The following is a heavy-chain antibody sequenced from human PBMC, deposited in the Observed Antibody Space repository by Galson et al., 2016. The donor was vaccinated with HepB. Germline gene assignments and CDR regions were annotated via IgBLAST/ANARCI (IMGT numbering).Heavy chain of an antibody. CDR1: GYTFTGYY. J-gene: IGHJ3*02. CDR2: INPSSGGT. D-gene: IGHD3-22*01. V-gene: IGHV1-2*02. Sequence: SVKVSCKASGYTFTGYYMHWVRQAPGQGLEWMGWINPSSGGTNYAQKFQGRVHLARDTSISTAYMELSRLTSDDTAVYYCAREMMRLGKVTTSLDAFDIWGQGTMVTVSS. CDR3: AREMMRLGKVTTSLDAFDI.